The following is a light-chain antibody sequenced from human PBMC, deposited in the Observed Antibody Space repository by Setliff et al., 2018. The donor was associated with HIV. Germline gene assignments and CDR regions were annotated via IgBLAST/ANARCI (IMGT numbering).Light chain of an antibody. CDR1: RSNVGAHYD. J-gene: IGLJ1*01. V-gene: IGLV1-40*01. CDR2: HNS. Sequence: QSVLTQPPSVSGAPGQRVTISCSGSRSNVGAHYDVHWYQQLPGTAPKLLIYHNSNRPSGVPDRFSGSKSGSSASLAIAGLQPEDEADYYCQSYDSSLSGYVFGTGTKGTVL. CDR3: QSYDSSLSGYV.